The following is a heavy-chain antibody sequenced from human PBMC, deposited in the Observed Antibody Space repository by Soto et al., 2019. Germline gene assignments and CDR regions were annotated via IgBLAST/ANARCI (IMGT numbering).Heavy chain of an antibody. V-gene: IGHV3-11*01. D-gene: IGHD6-19*01. CDR3: AKEDSGWYKDY. J-gene: IGHJ4*02. CDR1: GFTFSDYY. Sequence: QVQLVESGGGLVKPGGSLRLSCAASGFTFSDYYMSWIRQAPGKGLEWISYISPSGRTIYYADSVKGRFTISRDNAKNSLYLQMNSLSAEDTAVYYCAKEDSGWYKDYWGQGTLVTVSS. CDR2: ISPSGRTI.